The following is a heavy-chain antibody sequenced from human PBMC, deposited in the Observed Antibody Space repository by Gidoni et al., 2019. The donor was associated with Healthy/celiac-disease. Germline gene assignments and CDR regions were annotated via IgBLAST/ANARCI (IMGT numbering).Heavy chain of an antibody. CDR2: IRSKANGGTT. J-gene: IGHJ5*02. CDR1: GFTFGDYA. CDR3: TRDQGGPLTYYDFWSGYYGGWFDP. D-gene: IGHD3-3*01. Sequence: EVQLVESGGGLVKPGRSLRLSCTASGFTFGDYAMSWFPQAPGKGLGLVGFIRSKANGGTTEYAASLKGRFTISRDDSKSIAYRQMNSLKTEDTAVYYCTRDQGGPLTYYDFWSGYYGGWFDPWGQGTLVTVSS. V-gene: IGHV3-49*05.